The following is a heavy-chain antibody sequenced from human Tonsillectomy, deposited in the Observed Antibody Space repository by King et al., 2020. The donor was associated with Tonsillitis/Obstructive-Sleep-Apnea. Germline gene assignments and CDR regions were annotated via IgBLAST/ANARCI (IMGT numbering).Heavy chain of an antibody. D-gene: IGHD2-2*01. CDR3: AREYCSSILCGRWGHYMDV. V-gene: IGHV1-69*12. CDR1: GGTFSSYA. J-gene: IGHJ6*03. Sequence: VQLVQSGAEVKKPGSSVKVSCKASGGTFSSYAISWVRQAPGQGLEWLGGIIPIFGTANYAQKFQGRVTSTADESTSTAYMELSSLGSEDTAVYYCAREYCSSILCGRWGHYMDVWGKGTTVTVSS. CDR2: IIPIFGTA.